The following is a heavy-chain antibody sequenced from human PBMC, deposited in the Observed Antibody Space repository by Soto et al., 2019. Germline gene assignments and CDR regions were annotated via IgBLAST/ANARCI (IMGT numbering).Heavy chain of an antibody. V-gene: IGHV3-23*01. Sequence: GGSLRLSCAASGFTFSSYAMSWVRQAPGKGLEWVSAISGSGGSTYYADSVKGRFTISRDNSKNTLYLQMNSLRAEDTAVYYCAKDIVLMVYAKGRDAFDIWGQGTMVTVSS. CDR2: ISGSGGST. J-gene: IGHJ3*02. CDR1: GFTFSSYA. CDR3: AKDIVLMVYAKGRDAFDI. D-gene: IGHD2-8*01.